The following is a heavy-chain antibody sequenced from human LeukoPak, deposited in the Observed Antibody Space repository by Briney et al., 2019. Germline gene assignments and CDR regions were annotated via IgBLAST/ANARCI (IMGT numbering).Heavy chain of an antibody. Sequence: GGSLRLSCAASGFTFSSYAMSWVRQAPGKGLEWVSAISGSDGRTYYADSVKGRFTISRDNSKNTLYLQMNSLRAEDTAVYYCARVRGVCTSCYLRRYNWFDPWGQGTLVTVSS. D-gene: IGHD2-2*01. J-gene: IGHJ5*02. CDR2: ISGSDGRT. CDR3: ARVRGVCTSCYLRRYNWFDP. CDR1: GFTFSSYA. V-gene: IGHV3-23*01.